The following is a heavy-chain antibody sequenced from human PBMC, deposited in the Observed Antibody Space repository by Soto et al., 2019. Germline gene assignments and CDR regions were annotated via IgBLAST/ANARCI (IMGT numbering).Heavy chain of an antibody. J-gene: IGHJ6*02. V-gene: IGHV1-69*06. CDR3: ARDHSSSWKLNYYYYYGMDV. CDR2: IIPIFGTA. CDR1: GGTFSSYA. Sequence: GASVKVSCKXSGGTFSSYAISWVRQAPGQGLEWMGGIIPIFGTANYAQKFQGRVTITADKSTSTAYMELSSLRSEDTAVYYCARDHSSSWKLNYYYYYGMDVWGQGTTVTVSS. D-gene: IGHD6-13*01.